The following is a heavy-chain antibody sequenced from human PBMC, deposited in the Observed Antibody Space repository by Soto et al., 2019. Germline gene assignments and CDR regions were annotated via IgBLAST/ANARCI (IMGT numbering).Heavy chain of an antibody. J-gene: IGHJ4*02. CDR3: ARXPIMITLGGLIDYHFDF. V-gene: IGHV4-39*01. D-gene: IGHD3-16*02. CDR2: IYNSGTT. Sequence: SETLSLTCTVSGGSISSSNYYWGWIRQPPGKGLEWIGNIYNSGTTSYNPSFRSRVSISIDTSKSQFSLKLTSVSAADTAVYYCARXPIMITLGGLIDYHFDFWGQGSLVTVSS. CDR1: GGSISSSNYY.